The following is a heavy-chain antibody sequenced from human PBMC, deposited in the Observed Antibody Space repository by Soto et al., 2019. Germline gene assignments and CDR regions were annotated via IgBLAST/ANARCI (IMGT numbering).Heavy chain of an antibody. CDR3: VREGTKLSPHGYIMAAGHFDS. D-gene: IGHD5-12*01. V-gene: IGHV4-30-4*01. J-gene: IGHJ4*02. CDR2: IFYSGNT. CDR1: GGSISSEDYY. Sequence: QVQLQESGPGLVKPSQTLSLTCTVSGGSISSEDYYWSWIRQTPGRGLEWIGFIFYSGNTYSTPSLNTRASISVDTSKNQFSLKLTSVTATDTAVYYCVREGTKLSPHGYIMAAGHFDSWGQGALVTVSS.